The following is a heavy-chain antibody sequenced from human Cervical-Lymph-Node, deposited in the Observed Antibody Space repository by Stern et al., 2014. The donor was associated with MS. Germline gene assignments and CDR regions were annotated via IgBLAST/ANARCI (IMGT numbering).Heavy chain of an antibody. J-gene: IGHJ4*02. CDR1: GGTLNNYA. CDR3: ARSPDLYDSSGYYFD. D-gene: IGHD3-22*01. V-gene: IGHV1-69*09. Sequence: QLVQSGAEVKKPGSSVKVSCKASGGTLNNYAVSWVLQAPGQGLEWIGKIIPFLGIANYAHKFQGRVTLTAAATTSYMEVSSLRSDDTAVYYCARSPDLYDSSGYYFDWGQGTLVTVSS. CDR2: IIPFLGIA.